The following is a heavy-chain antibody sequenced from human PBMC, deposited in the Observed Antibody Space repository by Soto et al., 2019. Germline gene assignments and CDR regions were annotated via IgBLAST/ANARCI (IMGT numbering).Heavy chain of an antibody. V-gene: IGHV6-1*01. D-gene: IGHD3-10*01. CDR3: ARVGVVRGPVEMGRFDC. Sequence: SHTLSLTYAISGYRVSSNSAAWNLIRQSPSSGLEWLGRPYHRPKWYNDYAVSVKSRITINPATSKNQFSPQLNSVTHEDTAVRYGARVGVVRGPVEMGRFDCWGQGTLVTFSS. CDR2: PYHRPKWYN. CDR1: GYRVSSNSAA. J-gene: IGHJ4*02.